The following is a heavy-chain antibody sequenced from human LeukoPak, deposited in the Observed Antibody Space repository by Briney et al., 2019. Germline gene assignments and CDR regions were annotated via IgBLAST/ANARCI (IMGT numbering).Heavy chain of an antibody. J-gene: IGHJ4*02. CDR2: INHSGST. CDR1: GGSFSGYY. CDR3: ARVDIVATRTLDY. V-gene: IGHV4-34*01. Sequence: PSETLSLTCAVYGGSFSGYYWSWIRQPPGKGLEWIGEINHSGSTNYNPSLKSRVTISVDTSKNQFSLKLSSVTAADTAVYYCARVDIVATRTLDYWGQGTLVTVSS. D-gene: IGHD5-12*01.